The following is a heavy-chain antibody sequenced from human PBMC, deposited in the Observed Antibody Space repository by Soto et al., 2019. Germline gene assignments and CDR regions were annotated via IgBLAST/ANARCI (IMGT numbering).Heavy chain of an antibody. Sequence: QVQLVESGGGVVQPGRSLRLSCAVSGFTGSTYGMHWVRQAPGKGLEWLAVISRDGGTKYYADYVKGRFTISRDNSRNTLFLEMNSLRSDDIAVFYCTVEVASGYWGQGTLVTVSS. CDR2: ISRDGGTK. CDR1: GFTGSTYG. CDR3: TVEVASGY. J-gene: IGHJ4*02. V-gene: IGHV3-30*03. D-gene: IGHD3-10*01.